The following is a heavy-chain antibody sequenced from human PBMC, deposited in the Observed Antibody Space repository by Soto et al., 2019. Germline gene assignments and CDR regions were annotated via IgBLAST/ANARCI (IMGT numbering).Heavy chain of an antibody. CDR3: ARDRSGPLDF. D-gene: IGHD3-16*02. J-gene: IGHJ4*02. CDR2: IWYDGSKK. V-gene: IGHV3-33*01. CDR1: GFTFSNFG. Sequence: QEQLVESGGGVVQPGRSLRLSCAASGFTFSNFGMHWVRQAPGNGLEWVAAIWYDGSKKYYPDSLKGRFTISRDISKKSLVLQMDSLRAEDSAVYYCARDRSGPLDFWGQGTLVTVSS.